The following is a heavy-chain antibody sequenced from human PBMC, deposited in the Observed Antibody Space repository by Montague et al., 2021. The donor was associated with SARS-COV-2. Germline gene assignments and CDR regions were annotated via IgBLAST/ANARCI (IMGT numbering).Heavy chain of an antibody. CDR2: IYYSGST. V-gene: IGHV4-39*07. J-gene: IGHJ4*02. CDR3: AREQDWASHFDL. CDR1: GGSISSSSYY. Sequence: SETLSLTCTVSGGSISSSSYYWGWIRQPPGKGLEWIGSIYYSGSTYYNPSLKRRVTISVDTSKNQFSLKLSSVTAADTAVYYCAREQDWASHFDLWGQGILVTVSS. D-gene: IGHD3/OR15-3a*01.